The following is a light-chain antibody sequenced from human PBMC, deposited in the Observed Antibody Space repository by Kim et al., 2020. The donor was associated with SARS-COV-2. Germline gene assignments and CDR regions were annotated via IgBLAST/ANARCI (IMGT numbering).Light chain of an antibody. V-gene: IGKV4-1*01. CDR2: WAS. CDR3: QQYYSIPWT. J-gene: IGKJ1*01. CDR1: QSLLYSSNNKNS. Sequence: DIVMTQSPDSLAVSLGERATINCKSSQSLLYSSNNKNSLGWYQQKPGQPPKLLIYWASTRESGVPDRFSGSGSGTDFTLTISSLQAEDVAVYYCQQYYSIPWTFGQGTKVEIK.